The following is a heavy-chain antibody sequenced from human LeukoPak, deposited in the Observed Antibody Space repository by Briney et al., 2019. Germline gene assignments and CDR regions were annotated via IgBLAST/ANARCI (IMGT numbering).Heavy chain of an antibody. V-gene: IGHV3-7*01. Sequence: GGSLRLSCAASGFTFSSYWMSWVRQAPGKGLEWVANIKQDGSEKYYVDSVKGRFTISRDNAKNSLYLQMNSLRAVDTAVYYCARDPTYYDYVWGSYRSDAFDIWGQGTMVTVSS. J-gene: IGHJ3*02. CDR3: ARDPTYYDYVWGSYRSDAFDI. CDR2: IKQDGSEK. D-gene: IGHD3-16*02. CDR1: GFTFSSYW.